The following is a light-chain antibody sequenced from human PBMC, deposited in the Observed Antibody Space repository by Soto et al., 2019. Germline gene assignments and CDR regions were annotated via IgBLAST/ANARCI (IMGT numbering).Light chain of an antibody. CDR2: EVS. J-gene: IGLJ2*01. Sequence: QSALTQPPSASGSPGQSVTISCTGTSSDVGGYNYVSWYQQHPGKAPKLMIYEVSKRPSGVPDRFSGSKSGNTASLTVSGPQAEDEADYYCSSYAGSNHVVFGGGTKVTVL. V-gene: IGLV2-8*01. CDR1: SSDVGGYNY. CDR3: SSYAGSNHVV.